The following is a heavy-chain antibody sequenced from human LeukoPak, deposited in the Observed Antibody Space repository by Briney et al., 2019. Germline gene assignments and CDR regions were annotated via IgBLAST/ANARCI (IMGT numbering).Heavy chain of an antibody. CDR3: ASPYSSRWYELCY. V-gene: IGHV3-74*01. CDR2: TNSDGINT. D-gene: IGHD6-13*01. Sequence: GGSLRLSCAASGFTFSNYWMHWVRQAPGKGLVWVSRTNSDGINTSYADSVKGRFTISRDNAKNTLNLQMNSLRAEDTAVYYCASPYSSRWYELCYWGQGTLVTVSS. CDR1: GFTFSNYW. J-gene: IGHJ4*02.